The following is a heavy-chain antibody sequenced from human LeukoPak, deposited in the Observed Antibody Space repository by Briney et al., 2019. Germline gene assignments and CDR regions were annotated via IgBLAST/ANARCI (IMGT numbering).Heavy chain of an antibody. CDR2: IYYSGST. Sequence: SETLSLTXTVSGGSISSYYWSWIRQPPGKGLEWIGYIYYSGSTNYNPSLKSRVTISVDTSKNQFSLKLSSVTAADTAVYYCARGGTLGPFDPWGQGTLVTVSS. V-gene: IGHV4-59*01. CDR1: GGSISSYY. J-gene: IGHJ5*02. CDR3: ARGGTLGPFDP. D-gene: IGHD1-1*01.